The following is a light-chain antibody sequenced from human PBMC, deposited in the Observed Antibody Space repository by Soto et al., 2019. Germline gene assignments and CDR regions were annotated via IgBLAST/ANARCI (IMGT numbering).Light chain of an antibody. CDR3: QQYSESPRT. CDR2: AAS. CDR1: QTVTSAY. J-gene: IGKJ1*01. V-gene: IGKV3-20*01. Sequence: EIVLTQSPGTLSLSPGERATLSCRASQTVTSAYMAWYQQKPGQAPNLLIYAASTRAVRIPHRFSAGGSGTDFALTISRLEPEDFAVYYCQQYSESPRTFGQGTKVEVK.